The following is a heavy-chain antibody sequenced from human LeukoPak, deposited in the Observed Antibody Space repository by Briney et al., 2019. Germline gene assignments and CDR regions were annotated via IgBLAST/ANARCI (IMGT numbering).Heavy chain of an antibody. V-gene: IGHV3-30*04. CDR2: ISYDGSNK. Sequence: GGSLRLSCAASGFTFSSHAMHWVRQAPGKGLEWVAVISYDGSNKYYADSVKGRFTISRDNSKNTLYLQMNSLRAENTAVYYCAREWGRIVVVTAIGYWGQETLVTVSS. D-gene: IGHD2-21*02. CDR3: AREWGRIVVVTAIGY. CDR1: GFTFSSHA. J-gene: IGHJ4*02.